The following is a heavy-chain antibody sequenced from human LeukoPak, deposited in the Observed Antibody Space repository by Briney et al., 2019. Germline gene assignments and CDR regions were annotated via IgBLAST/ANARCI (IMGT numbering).Heavy chain of an antibody. J-gene: IGHJ3*02. Sequence: GRSLRLSCAASGFTFSSNGMHWVRQAPGKGLEWVAVIWYDGSNKYYADSVKGRFTISRDNSKNTLYLQMNSLRAEDTAVYYCARAGDDAFDIWGQGTMVTVSS. V-gene: IGHV3-33*01. CDR1: GFTFSSNG. CDR3: ARAGDDAFDI. CDR2: IWYDGSNK.